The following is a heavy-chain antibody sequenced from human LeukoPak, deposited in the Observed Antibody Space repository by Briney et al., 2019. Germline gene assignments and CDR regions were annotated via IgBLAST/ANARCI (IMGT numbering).Heavy chain of an antibody. Sequence: GGSLRLSCAASGFTFSSYSTNWVRQAPGKGLEWVSSISSSSSYIYYADSVKGRFTISRDNAKNSLYLQMNSLRAEDTAVYYCARDGGSYYGYYYYYMDVWGKGTTVTVSS. D-gene: IGHD1-26*01. CDR1: GFTFSSYS. CDR2: ISSSSSYI. CDR3: ARDGGSYYGYYYYYMDV. V-gene: IGHV3-21*01. J-gene: IGHJ6*03.